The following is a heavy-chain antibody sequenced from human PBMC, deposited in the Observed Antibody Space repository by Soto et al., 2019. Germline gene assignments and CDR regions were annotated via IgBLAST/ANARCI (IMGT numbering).Heavy chain of an antibody. CDR2: ISGDGLST. Sequence: GGSLRLSCAVSGSTFTDFTMTWVRQAPGKGLEWVSAISGDGLSTYYAGSVKGRFTISRDNSKTTLYLQMNSLRAEDTAVYYCARRPDAFDIWGRGTMVTVSS. V-gene: IGHV3-23*01. CDR1: GSTFTDFT. CDR3: ARRPDAFDI. J-gene: IGHJ3*02.